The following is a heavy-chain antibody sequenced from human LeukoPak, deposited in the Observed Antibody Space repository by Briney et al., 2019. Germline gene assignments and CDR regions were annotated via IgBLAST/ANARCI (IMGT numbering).Heavy chain of an antibody. J-gene: IGHJ4*02. CDR1: GVSISSNLW. V-gene: IGHV4-4*02. CDR2: IHHSGSI. D-gene: IGHD1-1*01. Sequence: SGTLSLTCAVSGVSISSNLWWTWVRQPPGKGLEWIAEIHHSGSINYNPSLKSRVTISVDKAKNQFSLNLNSVTAADTAVYYCARLKTGTAIDYWGQGTLVTVSS. CDR3: ARLKTGTAIDY.